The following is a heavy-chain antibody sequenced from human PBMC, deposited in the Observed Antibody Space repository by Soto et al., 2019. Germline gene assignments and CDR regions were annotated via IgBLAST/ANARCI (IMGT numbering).Heavy chain of an antibody. D-gene: IGHD1-1*01. V-gene: IGHV1-18*01. Sequence: ASVKVSCKTSGYTFINFGIGWVLQAPGQGLEWMGIINPCGGHTSYAQKFQGRVSLTTDTSTSTVFMELRSLRSDDTAVYYCARDSYNWNDGFQDYWGQGTLVTVSS. CDR3: ARDSYNWNDGFQDY. CDR1: GYTFINFG. CDR2: INPCGGHT. J-gene: IGHJ4*02.